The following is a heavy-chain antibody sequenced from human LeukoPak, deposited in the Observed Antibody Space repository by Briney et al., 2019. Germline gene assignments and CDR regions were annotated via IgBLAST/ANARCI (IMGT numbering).Heavy chain of an antibody. CDR3: ARAKVTASPHDY. J-gene: IGHJ4*02. V-gene: IGHV1-18*01. CDR2: ISAYNGNK. Sequence: ASVKVSCTASGYTFTSYGISWVRQAPGQGLEWMGWISAYNGNKNYAQKLQGRVTMTTDTSTSTVYMELRSLRSDDTAVYYCARAKVTASPHDYWGQGTLVTVSS. CDR1: GYTFTSYG. D-gene: IGHD2-21*02.